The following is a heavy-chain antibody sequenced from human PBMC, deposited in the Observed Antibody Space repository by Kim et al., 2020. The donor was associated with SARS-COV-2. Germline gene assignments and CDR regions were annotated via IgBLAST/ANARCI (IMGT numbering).Heavy chain of an antibody. D-gene: IGHD1-20*01. Sequence: NYAQKFQGRVTMTRDTSISTAYMELSRLRSDDTAVYYCARSTRDNDAFDIWGQGTMVTVSS. V-gene: IGHV1-2*02. CDR3: ARSTRDNDAFDI. J-gene: IGHJ3*02.